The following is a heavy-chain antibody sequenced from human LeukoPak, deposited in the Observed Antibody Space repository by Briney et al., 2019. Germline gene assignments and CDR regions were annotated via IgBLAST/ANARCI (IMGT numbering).Heavy chain of an antibody. D-gene: IGHD6-13*01. CDR2: IYYSGST. CDR1: GGSISSSSYY. J-gene: IGHJ6*02. V-gene: IGHV4-61*01. CDR3: ARSKGSHYGMDV. Sequence: SETLSLTCTVSGGSISSSSYYWSWIRQPPGKGLEWIGYIYYSGSTNYNPSLKSRVTISVDASKNQFSLKLSSVTAAGTAVYYCARSKGSHYGMDVWGQGTTVTVSS.